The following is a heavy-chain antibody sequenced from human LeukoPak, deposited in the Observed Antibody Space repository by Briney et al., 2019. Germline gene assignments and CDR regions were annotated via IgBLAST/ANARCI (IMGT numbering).Heavy chain of an antibody. CDR1: GYTFTGYY. CDR3: ARLGVDSSGYCRDAFDI. D-gene: IGHD3-22*01. J-gene: IGHJ3*02. Sequence: ASVKVSCKASGYTFTGYYMHWVRQAPGQGLEWMGWINPNSGGTNYAQKFQGRVTMTRDTSISTAYMELSRLRSDDTAVYYCARLGVDSSGYCRDAFDIWGQGTMVTVSS. CDR2: INPNSGGT. V-gene: IGHV1-2*02.